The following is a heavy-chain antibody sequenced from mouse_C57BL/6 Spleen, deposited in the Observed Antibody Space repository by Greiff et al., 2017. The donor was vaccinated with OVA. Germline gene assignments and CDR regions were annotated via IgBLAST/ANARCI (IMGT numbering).Heavy chain of an antibody. CDR1: GYTFTDYE. CDR3: TIFDGYYNFDY. CDR2: IDPETGGT. Sequence: QVQLKQSGAELVRPGASVTLSCKASGYTFTDYEMHWVKQTPVHGLEWIGAIDPETGGTAYNQKFKGKAILTADKSSSTAYMELRSLTSEDSAVYYCTIFDGYYNFDYWGQGTTLTVSS. D-gene: IGHD2-3*01. J-gene: IGHJ2*01. V-gene: IGHV1-15*01.